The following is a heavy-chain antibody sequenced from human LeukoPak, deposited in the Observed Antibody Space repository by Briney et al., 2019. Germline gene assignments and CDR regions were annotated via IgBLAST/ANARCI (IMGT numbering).Heavy chain of an antibody. D-gene: IGHD6-13*01. CDR2: ISGSGGNT. J-gene: IGHJ4*02. Sequence: GGSLRLSCAASGFTFSSYAMSWVRQAPGKGLEWVSAISGSGGNTYYADSVKGRFTISRDNSKNTLYLQMNSLRAEDTAVYYCAKGEQLVQFPFDYWGQGTLVTVSS. V-gene: IGHV3-23*01. CDR3: AKGEQLVQFPFDY. CDR1: GFTFSSYA.